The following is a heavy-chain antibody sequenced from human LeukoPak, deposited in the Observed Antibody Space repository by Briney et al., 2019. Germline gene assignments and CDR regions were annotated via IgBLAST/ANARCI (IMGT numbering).Heavy chain of an antibody. J-gene: IGHJ4*02. CDR1: GFTFSSHT. V-gene: IGHV3-23*01. CDR2: ISSSGRST. CDR3: AKGGFYCRGGSFDPDY. Sequence: GGSLRLSRAASGFTFSSHTMSWVRQAPGKGPVRVSDISSSGRSTYYADSVKGRFTISRDNSKNTLYLQMNSLRAEHTAVYYCAKGGFYCRGGSFDPDYWGQGTLVTVYS. D-gene: IGHD2-15*01.